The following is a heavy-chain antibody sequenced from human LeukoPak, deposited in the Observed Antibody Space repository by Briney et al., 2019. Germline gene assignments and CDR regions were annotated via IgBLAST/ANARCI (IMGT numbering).Heavy chain of an antibody. J-gene: IGHJ1*01. CDR1: GGSINTYF. Sequence: SETLSLTCTVSGGSINTYFWSWIRQPPGKGLEWIGYIYYSGSTNYNPSLKSRVTISVDTSKNQFSLKLSSVTAADTAVYYCARGVTGGWYGDFQHWGQGALVTVSS. D-gene: IGHD6-19*01. CDR2: IYYSGST. CDR3: ARGVTGGWYGDFQH. V-gene: IGHV4-59*01.